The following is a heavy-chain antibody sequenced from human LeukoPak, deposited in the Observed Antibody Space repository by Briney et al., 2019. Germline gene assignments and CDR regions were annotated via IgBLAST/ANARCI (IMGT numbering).Heavy chain of an antibody. Sequence: GGSLRLSCAASGFTFSNAWMSWVRQAPGKGLVWVSRINSDGSSTSYADSVKGRFTISRDNAKNTLYLQMNSLRAEDTAVYYCARVSYYYGSGSYRPTAVYYFDYWGQGTLVTVSS. CDR3: ARVSYYYGSGSYRPTAVYYFDY. CDR2: INSDGSST. CDR1: GFTFSNAW. V-gene: IGHV3-74*01. J-gene: IGHJ4*02. D-gene: IGHD3-10*01.